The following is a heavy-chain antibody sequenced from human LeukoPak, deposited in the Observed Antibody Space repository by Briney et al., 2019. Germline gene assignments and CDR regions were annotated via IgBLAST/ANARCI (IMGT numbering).Heavy chain of an antibody. CDR1: GYSISSGYY. CDR3: ARDRYGPWGAPQSPSRIAAAGPAPSQYYYMDV. D-gene: IGHD6-13*01. Sequence: SETLSLTCTVSGYSISSGYYWGWIRQPPGKGLEWIGSIYHSGSTYYNPSLKSRVTISVDTSKNQFSLKLSSVTAADTAVYYCARDRYGPWGAPQSPSRIAAAGPAPSQYYYMDVWGKGTTVTVSS. J-gene: IGHJ6*03. CDR2: IYHSGST. V-gene: IGHV4-38-2*02.